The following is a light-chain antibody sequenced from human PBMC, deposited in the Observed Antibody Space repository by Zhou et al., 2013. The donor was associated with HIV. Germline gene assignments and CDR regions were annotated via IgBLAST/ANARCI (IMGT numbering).Light chain of an antibody. J-gene: IGKJ4*01. CDR3: LQFHSLPVT. V-gene: IGKV1-33*01. Sequence: DIQMTQSPFSLSASVGDRVTITCRASQSISSYLNWYQQKPGKAPKLLIYDASNLHPGVPPRFSGSGSGTHFTFTINGLQPEDVATYFCLQFHSLPVTFGGGTKV. CDR2: DAS. CDR1: QSISSY.